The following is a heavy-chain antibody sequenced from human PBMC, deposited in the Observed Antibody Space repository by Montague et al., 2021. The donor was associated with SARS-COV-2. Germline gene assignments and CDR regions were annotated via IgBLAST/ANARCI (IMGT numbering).Heavy chain of an antibody. CDR3: ARGVDWLSHNYYYGMDV. V-gene: IGHV4-31*03. CDR1: GGSISSGGYY. J-gene: IGHJ6*02. Sequence: TLSLTCTVSGGSISSGGYYWSWIRQPPGKGLEWIGYIYYSGSTYYNPSLKSRVTISVDTSKNQFSLKLSSVTAADTAVYYCARGVDWLSHNYYYGMDVWGQGTTVTVSS. CDR2: IYYSGST. D-gene: IGHD3-9*01.